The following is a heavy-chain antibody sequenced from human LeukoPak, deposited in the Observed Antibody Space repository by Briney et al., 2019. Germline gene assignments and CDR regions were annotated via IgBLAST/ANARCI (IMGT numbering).Heavy chain of an antibody. V-gene: IGHV4-4*07. CDR2: IYTSGST. CDR1: GGSISSYY. Sequence: SETLSLTCTVSGGSISSYYWSWIRQPAGKGLEWIGRIYTSGSTNYNPSLKSRVTMSVDTSKNQFSLKLSSVTAADTAVYYCARDWGITIFGVSYEWFDPWGQGTLVTVSS. J-gene: IGHJ5*02. CDR3: ARDWGITIFGVSYEWFDP. D-gene: IGHD3-3*01.